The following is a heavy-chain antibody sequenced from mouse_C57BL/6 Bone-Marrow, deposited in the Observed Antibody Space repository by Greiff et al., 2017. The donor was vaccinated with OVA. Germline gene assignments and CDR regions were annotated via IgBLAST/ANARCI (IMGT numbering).Heavy chain of an antibody. V-gene: IGHV14-4*01. CDR2: IDPENGDT. J-gene: IGHJ2*01. CDR1: GFNIKDDY. D-gene: IGHD1-1*01. CDR3: TTHYGSSPDY. Sequence: EVKLMESGAELVRPGASVKLSCTASGFNIKDDYMHWVKQRPEQGLEWIGWIDPENGDTEYASKFQGKATITADTSSNTAYLQLSSLTSEDTAVYYCTTHYGSSPDYWGQGTTLTVSS.